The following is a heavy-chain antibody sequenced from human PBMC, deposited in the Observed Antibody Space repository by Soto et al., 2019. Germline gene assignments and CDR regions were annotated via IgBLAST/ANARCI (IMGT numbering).Heavy chain of an antibody. J-gene: IGHJ6*02. V-gene: IGHV5-51*01. CDR2: IYPGDSDT. CDR1: GYSFTSYW. CDR3: ARQGRYYDSSGLDYYYGMDV. D-gene: IGHD3-22*01. Sequence: ESLKISCKGSGYSFTSYWIGWVRQMPGKGLEWMGIIYPGDSDTRYSPSFQGQVTISADKPISTAYLQWSSLKASDTAMYYCARQGRYYDSSGLDYYYGMDVWGQGTTVTVS.